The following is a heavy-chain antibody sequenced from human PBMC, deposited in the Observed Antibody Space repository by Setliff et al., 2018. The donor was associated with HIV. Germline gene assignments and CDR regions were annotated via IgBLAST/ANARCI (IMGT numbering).Heavy chain of an antibody. CDR2: IHPSDGGA. J-gene: IGHJ4*02. V-gene: IGHV1-2*02. CDR3: ARLRITMIMMLNYFDY. Sequence: ASVKVSCKASGYAFTGYYLHWVRQAPGQGLEWMGWIHPSDGGAKYAHNFEGRVTMTRDTSLSTFYMEVTRLTSDDTAVYFCARLRITMIMMLNYFDYWGQGTLVRVSS. D-gene: IGHD3-22*01. CDR1: GYAFTGYY.